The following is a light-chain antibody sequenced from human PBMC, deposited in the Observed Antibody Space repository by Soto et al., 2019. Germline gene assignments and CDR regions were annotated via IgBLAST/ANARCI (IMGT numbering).Light chain of an antibody. CDR1: QSVSSY. CDR2: DAS. V-gene: IGKV3-11*01. J-gene: IGKJ5*01. Sequence: EIVLTQSPATLSLSPGERATLSCRASQSVSSYLAWYQQKPGQAPRLLIYDASNRATGIPARFSGSGSGTDFTLTISSLEPEDFAVYYCQQRSNWPREWTFGQGTRLEIK. CDR3: QQRSNWPREWT.